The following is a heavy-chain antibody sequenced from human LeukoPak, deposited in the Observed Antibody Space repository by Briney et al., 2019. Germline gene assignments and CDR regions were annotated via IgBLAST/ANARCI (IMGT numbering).Heavy chain of an antibody. CDR2: INHSGST. Sequence: SETLSLTCAVSGGSFSGYYWSWIRQPPGKGLEWIGEINHSGSTNYNPSLKSLVTISVDTSKNQFSLKLSSVTAADTAVYYCARGPRGYSYGPKRGWFDPWGQGTLVTVSS. J-gene: IGHJ5*02. CDR3: ARGPRGYSYGPKRGWFDP. V-gene: IGHV4-34*01. CDR1: GGSFSGYY. D-gene: IGHD5-18*01.